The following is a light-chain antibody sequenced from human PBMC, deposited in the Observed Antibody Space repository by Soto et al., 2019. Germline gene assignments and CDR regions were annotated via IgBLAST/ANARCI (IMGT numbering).Light chain of an antibody. CDR3: QQRSDWPPSLT. V-gene: IGKV3-11*01. CDR1: QSVTKS. Sequence: EIVLTQSPATLSLSPGERATLSCSASQSVTKSLAWYQQKPGQAPRLLIFATSRRATDIPTRFSGSGSETDFTLTISSLEPEDFAVYYCQQRSDWPPSLTFGGGTKLEIK. CDR2: ATS. J-gene: IGKJ4*01.